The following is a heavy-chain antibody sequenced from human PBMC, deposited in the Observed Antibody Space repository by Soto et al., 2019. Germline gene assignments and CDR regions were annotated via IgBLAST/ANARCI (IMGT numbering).Heavy chain of an antibody. CDR1: GFTFSNYI. CDR2: ILHDGNNK. V-gene: IGHV3-30-3*01. Sequence: QAQLVESGGGVVQPGRSLRLSCAASGFTFSNYIMHWVRQAPGKGLEWVAIILHDGNNKYYADSVKGRFTISRDNSKNTLYLQMNSLRTEDTAIYYCARDDEGGSYCDLGYWGQGTLVTVSS. J-gene: IGHJ4*02. CDR3: ARDDEGGSYCDLGY. D-gene: IGHD3-10*01.